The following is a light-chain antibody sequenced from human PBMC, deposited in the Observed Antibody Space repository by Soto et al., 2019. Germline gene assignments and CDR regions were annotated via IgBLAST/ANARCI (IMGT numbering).Light chain of an antibody. Sequence: EIVLTQSPGTLSLSPGERATLSCRASQGVSNSFLAWYQQKPGQAPRLPIYAASSRATGIPDRFSGSGSGTDFTLTISRLEPEDFAVYYCQQYGSSPPITFGQGTRLEIK. CDR3: QQYGSSPPIT. CDR1: QGVSNSF. V-gene: IGKV3-20*01. J-gene: IGKJ5*01. CDR2: AAS.